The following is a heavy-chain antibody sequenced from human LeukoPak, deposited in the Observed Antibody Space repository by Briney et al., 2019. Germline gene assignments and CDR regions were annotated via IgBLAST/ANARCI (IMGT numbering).Heavy chain of an antibody. D-gene: IGHD3-10*01. J-gene: IGHJ6*02. CDR3: ARTNLRGVGPYYYGMDV. CDR2: IIPIFGTA. V-gene: IGHV1-69*13. CDR1: GGTFSSYA. Sequence: SVKVSCKASGGTFSSYAISWVRQAPGQGLEWMGGIIPIFGTANYAQKFQGRDTITADESTSTAYMELSSLRSEDTAVYYCARTNLRGVGPYYYGMDVWGQGTTVTVSS.